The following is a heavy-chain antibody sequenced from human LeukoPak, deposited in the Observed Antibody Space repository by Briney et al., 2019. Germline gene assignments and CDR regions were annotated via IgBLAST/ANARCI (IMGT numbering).Heavy chain of an antibody. CDR1: GYTFTSYA. J-gene: IGHJ3*02. Sequence: SVKVSCKASGYTFTSYAMNWVRQAPGQGLEWMGRIIPILGIANYAQKFQGRVTITADKSTSTAYMELSSLRSEDTAVYYCASAYSSGWTDAFDIWGQGTMVTVSS. D-gene: IGHD6-19*01. V-gene: IGHV1-69*04. CDR2: IIPILGIA. CDR3: ASAYSSGWTDAFDI.